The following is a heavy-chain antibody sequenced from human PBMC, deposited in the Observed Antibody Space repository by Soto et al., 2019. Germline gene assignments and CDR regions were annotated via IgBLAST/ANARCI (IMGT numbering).Heavy chain of an antibody. CDR1: GYTFASYY. J-gene: IGHJ4*02. CDR3: TLLTLGATGKPDY. Sequence: GASVKVSCKASGYTFASYYMHWVRQAPGQGLEWVGLINPSGGSTTYAQHFQGRVTMTRDTSTSTVYMELSSLTSEDTAVYYCTLLTLGATGKPDYWGQGTLVTVSS. V-gene: IGHV1-46*03. D-gene: IGHD1-1*01. CDR2: INPSGGST.